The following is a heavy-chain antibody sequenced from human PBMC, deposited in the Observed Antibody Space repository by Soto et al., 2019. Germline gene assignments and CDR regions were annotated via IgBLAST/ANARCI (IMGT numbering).Heavy chain of an antibody. D-gene: IGHD6-19*01. CDR3: ARDRPGGYSSGWAFDY. CDR1: GFTVSSNY. V-gene: IGHV3-53*01. CDR2: IYSGGST. Sequence: ESGGGLIQPGGSLRLSCAASGFTVSSNYMSWVRQAPGKGLEWVSVIYSGGSTYYADSVKGRFTISRDNSKNTLYLQMNSLRAEDTAVYYCARDRPGGYSSGWAFDYWGQGTLVTVSS. J-gene: IGHJ4*02.